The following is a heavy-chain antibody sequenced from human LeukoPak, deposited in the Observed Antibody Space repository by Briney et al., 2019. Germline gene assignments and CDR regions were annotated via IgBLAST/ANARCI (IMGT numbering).Heavy chain of an antibody. V-gene: IGHV3-20*04. J-gene: IGHJ3*02. CDR1: GFTFDDYG. D-gene: IGHD1-26*01. CDR2: INWNGGST. Sequence: PGGSLRLSCAASGFTFDDYGMSWVRQAPGKGLEWVSGINWNGGSTGYADSVKGRFTISRDNAKNSLYLQMNSLRAEDTAVYYCARGHGSSDAFDIWGQGTMVTVSS. CDR3: ARGHGSSDAFDI.